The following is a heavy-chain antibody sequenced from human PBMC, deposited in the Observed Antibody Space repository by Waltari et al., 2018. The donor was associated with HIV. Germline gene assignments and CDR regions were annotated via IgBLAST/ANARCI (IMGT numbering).Heavy chain of an antibody. V-gene: IGHV4-39*01. J-gene: IGHJ1*01. CDR3: ARKGWLGGRYFQH. Sequence: QLQLRESGPGLVKPSGPLSLSCIVSGGAISRSIYFWGWIRQTPGKGLEWMGSTLDNGTTHYNPSLKSRVTISIDTSKNQFSLKVTSVSAADTAAYYCARKGWLGGRYFQHWGLGTLVTVSS. CDR2: TLDNGTT. D-gene: IGHD6-19*01. CDR1: GGAISRSIYF.